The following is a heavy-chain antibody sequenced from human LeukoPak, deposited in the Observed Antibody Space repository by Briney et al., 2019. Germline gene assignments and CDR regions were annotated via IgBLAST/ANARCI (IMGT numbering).Heavy chain of an antibody. D-gene: IGHD2-2*01. CDR1: GFTVSSNY. CDR2: FSSSGSTI. V-gene: IGHV3-11*01. Sequence: PGGSLRLSCAASGFTVSSNYMSWVRQAPGKGLEWVSYFSSSGSTIYYADSVKGRFTISRDNAKNSLYLQMNSLRAEDTAVYYCARGWGCSSTSCTMPGWFDPWGQGTLVTVSS. CDR3: ARGWGCSSTSCTMPGWFDP. J-gene: IGHJ5*02.